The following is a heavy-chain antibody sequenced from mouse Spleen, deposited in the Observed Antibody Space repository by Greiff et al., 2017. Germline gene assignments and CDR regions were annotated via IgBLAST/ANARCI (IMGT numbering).Heavy chain of an antibody. CDR1: GFTFSDYG. D-gene: IGHD1-1*02. J-gene: IGHJ4*01. CDR3: ARPYGDYAMDY. V-gene: IGHV5-15*01. Sequence: EVQLVESGGGLVKPGGSLKLSCAASGFTFSDYGMAWVRQAPGKGPEWVAFISNLAYSIYYADTVTGRFTISRENAKNTLYLEMSSLRSEDTAMYYCARPYGDYAMDYWGQGTSVTVSS. CDR2: ISNLAYSI.